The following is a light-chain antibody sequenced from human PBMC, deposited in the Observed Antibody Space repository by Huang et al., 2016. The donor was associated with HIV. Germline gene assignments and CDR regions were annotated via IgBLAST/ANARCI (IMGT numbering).Light chain of an antibody. CDR3: HQYYNTPYT. CDR1: QSVLDNSKTKNC. CDR2: WAS. Sequence: DIVMTQSPDSLAVSLGERATINCKSNQSVLDNSKTKNCLAWFQPKPGQPPKLLIYWASSRESGVPDRFSGSGSGTDFTLTISSLQAEDVAVYYCHQYYNTPYTFGQGTKLEIK. J-gene: IGKJ2*01. V-gene: IGKV4-1*01.